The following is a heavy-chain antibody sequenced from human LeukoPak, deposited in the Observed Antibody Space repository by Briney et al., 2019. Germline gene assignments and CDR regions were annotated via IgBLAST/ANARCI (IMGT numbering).Heavy chain of an antibody. CDR1: GYTFTSYG. D-gene: IGHD3-10*01. J-gene: IGHJ4*02. V-gene: IGHV1-18*01. CDR3: ARASMVRGVMDFDY. CDR2: ISAYNGNT. Sequence: ASVKVSCKASGYTFTSYGISWVRQAPGQGLEWMGWISAYNGNTNYAQKLQGRVTMTTDTSTSTAYMELRSLRSDDTAVYYCARASMVRGVMDFDYWGQGTLVTVSS.